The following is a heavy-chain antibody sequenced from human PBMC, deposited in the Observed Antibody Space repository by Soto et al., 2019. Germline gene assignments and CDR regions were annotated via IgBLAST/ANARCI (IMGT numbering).Heavy chain of an antibody. CDR1: GFTFSSYA. Sequence: GGSRRRSCAASGFTFSSYAMSWFRKAPGKGLEWVSAISGSGDKTYYADSVKGRFTISRDNSKNTLYLQMNSLRDEDTAVYYCAKDGKIAAAGTWVKYFDYWGQGTLVTVSS. J-gene: IGHJ4*02. D-gene: IGHD6-13*01. V-gene: IGHV3-23*01. CDR2: ISGSGDKT. CDR3: AKDGKIAAAGTWVKYFDY.